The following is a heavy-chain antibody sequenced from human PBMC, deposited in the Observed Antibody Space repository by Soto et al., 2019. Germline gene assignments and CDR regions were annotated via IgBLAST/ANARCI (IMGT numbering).Heavy chain of an antibody. J-gene: IGHJ3*02. CDR3: AKDGLGYSPWGGDAFDI. CDR1: GFTFSSYG. D-gene: IGHD3-22*01. V-gene: IGHV3-30*18. CDR2: ISYDGSNK. Sequence: GGSLRLSCAASGFTFSSYGMHWVRQAPGKGLEWVAVISYDGSNKYYADSVKGRFTISRDNSKNTLYLQMNSLRAEDTAVYYCAKDGLGYSPWGGDAFDIWGQGTMVTVSS.